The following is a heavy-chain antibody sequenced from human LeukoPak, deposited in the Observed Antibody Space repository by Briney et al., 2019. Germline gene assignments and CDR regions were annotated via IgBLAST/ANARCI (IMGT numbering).Heavy chain of an antibody. Sequence: GGSLRLSCAASGFTVSSNYMSWVRQAPGKGLEWVSVIYSGGSTYYADSVKGRFTISGHNSKNTLYLQMNSLRAEDTAVYYCAREGPRDGYNNWFDPWGQGTLVTVSS. D-gene: IGHD5-24*01. V-gene: IGHV3-53*04. CDR1: GFTVSSNY. CDR3: AREGPRDGYNNWFDP. J-gene: IGHJ5*02. CDR2: IYSGGST.